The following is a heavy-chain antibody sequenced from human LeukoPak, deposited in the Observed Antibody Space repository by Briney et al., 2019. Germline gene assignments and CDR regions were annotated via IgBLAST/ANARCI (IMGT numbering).Heavy chain of an antibody. CDR2: INSDGSST. CDR3: ARGGAAMAYY. CDR1: GFNFSSYW. V-gene: IGHV3-74*01. J-gene: IGHJ4*02. D-gene: IGHD5-18*01. Sequence: PGGSLRLSCAASGFNFSSYWMHWVRQAPGKGLVWVSRINSDGSSTSYADFMKGRFTISRDNAKNTLYLQMNSLRVEDTAVYYCARGGAAMAYYWGQGTLVTVSS.